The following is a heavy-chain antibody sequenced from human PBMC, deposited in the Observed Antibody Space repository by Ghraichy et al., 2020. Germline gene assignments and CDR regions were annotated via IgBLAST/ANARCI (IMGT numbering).Heavy chain of an antibody. J-gene: IGHJ6*02. D-gene: IGHD3-16*01. V-gene: IGHV3-53*01. CDR3: ARGGGPYYYGMDV. CDR1: GFTVSSNY. CDR2: IYSGGST. Sequence: GGSLRLSCAASGFTVSSNYMSWVRQAPGKGLEWVSVIYSGGSTYYADSVKGRVTISRDNSKNTLYLQMNSLRAEDTAVYYCARGGGPYYYGMDVWGQGTTVTVSS.